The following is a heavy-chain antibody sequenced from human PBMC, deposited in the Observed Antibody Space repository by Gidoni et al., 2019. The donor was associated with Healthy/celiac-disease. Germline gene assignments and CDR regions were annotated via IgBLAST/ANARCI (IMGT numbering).Heavy chain of an antibody. Sequence: LQLQESGPGLVKPSETLSLTCTVSGGSISSSSYYWGWIRQPPGKGLEWIGSIYYSGSTYYNPSLKSRVTISVDTSKNQFSLKLSSVTAADTAVYYCARQHVPPGDYVPYPLNWFDPWGQGTLVTVSS. CDR1: GGSISSSSYY. CDR3: ARQHVPPGDYVPYPLNWFDP. J-gene: IGHJ5*02. V-gene: IGHV4-39*01. D-gene: IGHD4-17*01. CDR2: IYYSGST.